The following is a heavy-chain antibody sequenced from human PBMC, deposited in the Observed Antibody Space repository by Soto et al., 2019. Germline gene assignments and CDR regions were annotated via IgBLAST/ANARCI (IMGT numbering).Heavy chain of an antibody. J-gene: IGHJ3*02. D-gene: IGHD5-18*01. CDR1: GGTLISYA. V-gene: IGHV1-69*06. Sequence: QVQLVQSGADVKKPGSSVKVFCKGSGGTLISYAIGWVRQAPGQGLDWMGGIIPMFGTPNYAQDFQGRVSITADKSTATAYMELSSLRSEDTAMYYCAIAYNYGNAFDIWGQGTVVTVSS. CDR2: IIPMFGTP. CDR3: AIAYNYGNAFDI.